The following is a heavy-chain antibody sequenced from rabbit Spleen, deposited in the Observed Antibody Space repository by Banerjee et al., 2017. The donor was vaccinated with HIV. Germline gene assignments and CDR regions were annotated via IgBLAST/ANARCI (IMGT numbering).Heavy chain of an antibody. Sequence: QQLVESGGGLVKPGASLTLTCKASGFSFSSGYDMCWVRQAPGKGLEWIACIYTGNSKTYYASWAKGRFTISKTSSTTVTLQMPSLTVADTATYFCARDAGRGDYIDGGFNWWGQGTLVTVS. CDR1: GFSFSSGYD. V-gene: IGHV1S40*01. CDR2: IYTGNSKT. CDR3: ARDAGRGDYIDGGFNW. D-gene: IGHD8-1*01. J-gene: IGHJ4*01.